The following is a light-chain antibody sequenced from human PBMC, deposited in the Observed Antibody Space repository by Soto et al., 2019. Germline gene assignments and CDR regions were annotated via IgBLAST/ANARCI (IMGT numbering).Light chain of an antibody. CDR1: QSVSRH. CDR3: QQRNNWPPVT. J-gene: IGKJ4*01. Sequence: EIVLTQSPATLSMSPGERATLSCRASQSVSRHLAWYQQKPGQAPRLLIYDASNRATGIPARFSGSGSGTDFSLAITSLEPYDFAVYYCQQRNNWPPVTFGEGTKVEIK. CDR2: DAS. V-gene: IGKV3-11*01.